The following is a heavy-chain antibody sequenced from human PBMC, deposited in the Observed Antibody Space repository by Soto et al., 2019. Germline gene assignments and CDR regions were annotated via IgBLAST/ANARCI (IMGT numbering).Heavy chain of an antibody. J-gene: IGHJ4*02. D-gene: IGHD5-12*01. CDR2: IWYDGSNK. CDR1: GFTFSSYG. Sequence: QVQLVESGGGVVQPGRSLRLSCAASGFTFSSYGMHWVRQAPGKGLEWVAVIWYDGSNKYYADSVKGRFTISRDNSKNTLYLQMNCLRAEDTAVHYCARDYTVEMATISNYWGQGTLVTVSS. CDR3: ARDYTVEMATISNY. V-gene: IGHV3-33*01.